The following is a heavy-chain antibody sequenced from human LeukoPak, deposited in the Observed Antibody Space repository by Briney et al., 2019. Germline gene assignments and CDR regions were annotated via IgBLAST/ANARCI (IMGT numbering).Heavy chain of an antibody. V-gene: IGHV1-46*01. J-gene: IGHJ4*02. CDR2: INPTGGST. CDR3: ARDHYHKIHSVMVTAPDY. D-gene: IGHD2-21*02. Sequence: ASVKVSCKASGYTFTSYYMHWVRQAPGEGLEWMGIINPTGGSTSYAQKFQGRVTMTRDTSTSAVYMELRSLRSEDTAVYYCARDHYHKIHSVMVTAPDYWGQGTLVIVSS. CDR1: GYTFTSYY.